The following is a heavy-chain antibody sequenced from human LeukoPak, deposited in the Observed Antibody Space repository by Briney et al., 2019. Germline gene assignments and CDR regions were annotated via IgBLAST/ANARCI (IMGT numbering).Heavy chain of an antibody. CDR3: ARDFAVVPAADGAIYYYYGMDV. Sequence: GRSLRISCAASGFTFSSYAMHWVRQAPGKGLEWVAVISYDGSNKYYADSVKGRFTISRDNSKNTLYLQMNSLRAEDTAVYYCARDFAVVPAADGAIYYYYGMDVWGQGTTVTVSS. CDR2: ISYDGSNK. CDR1: GFTFSSYA. V-gene: IGHV3-30-3*01. J-gene: IGHJ6*02. D-gene: IGHD2-2*01.